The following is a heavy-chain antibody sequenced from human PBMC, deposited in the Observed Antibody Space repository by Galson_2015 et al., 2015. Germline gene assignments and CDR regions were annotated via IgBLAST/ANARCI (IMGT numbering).Heavy chain of an antibody. J-gene: IGHJ4*02. V-gene: IGHV3-33*01. D-gene: IGHD6-13*01. CDR2: IWYDGSNK. Sequence: SLRLSCAASGFPFSTYGMHWVRQAPGKGLEWVAVIWYDGSNKYYADSVKGRFTISRDNSKNTLYLQMNSLRAEDTAVYYCARGGSSWLDYWGQGTLVTVSS. CDR3: ARGGSSWLDY. CDR1: GFPFSTYG.